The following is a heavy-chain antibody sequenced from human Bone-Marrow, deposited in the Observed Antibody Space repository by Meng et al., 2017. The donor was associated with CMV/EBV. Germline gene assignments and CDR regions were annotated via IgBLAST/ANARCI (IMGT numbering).Heavy chain of an antibody. D-gene: IGHD4-17*01. CDR2: ISWNGRII. CDR1: GFTFDDYA. V-gene: IGHV3-9*03. Sequence: SLKISCAASGFTFDDYAMHWVRQAPGKGLEWVSGISWNGRIIDYAGSVKGRFTISRDNAKNSLYLQMNSLRAEDMALYYCAKGGGDYGDYVSDSWFDPWGQGTLVTVSS. CDR3: AKGGGDYGDYVSDSWFDP. J-gene: IGHJ5*02.